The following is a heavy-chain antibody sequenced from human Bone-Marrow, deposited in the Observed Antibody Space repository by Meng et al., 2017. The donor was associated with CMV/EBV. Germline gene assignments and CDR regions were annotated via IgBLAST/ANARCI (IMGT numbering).Heavy chain of an antibody. V-gene: IGHV3-9*01. CDR2: ISWNSGSI. CDR3: ARGACSSTSCHALALVRYYYYYGMDV. CDR1: GFTFDDYA. D-gene: IGHD2-2*01. J-gene: IGHJ6*02. Sequence: GGSLRLSCAASGFTFDDYAMHWVRQAPGKGLEWVSGISWNSGSIGYADSVKGRFTISRDNAKNSLYLQMNSLRAEDTAVYYCARGACSSTSCHALALVRYYYYYGMDVWGQGTTVTVSS.